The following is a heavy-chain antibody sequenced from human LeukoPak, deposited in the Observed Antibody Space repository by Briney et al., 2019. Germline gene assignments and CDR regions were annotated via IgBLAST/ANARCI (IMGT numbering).Heavy chain of an antibody. D-gene: IGHD6-13*01. CDR2: ISYDESNK. CDR1: GFTFSTYP. V-gene: IGHV3-30*04. Sequence: PGRSLRLSCAASGFTFSTYPMYWVRQAPGKGLEWVAVISYDESNKYYADSVKGRFTVSRDNSKNTLSLQMNSLRVEETAVYYCVRVRDSSNWYVFDVWGQGTMVTVSS. J-gene: IGHJ3*01. CDR3: VRVRDSSNWYVFDV.